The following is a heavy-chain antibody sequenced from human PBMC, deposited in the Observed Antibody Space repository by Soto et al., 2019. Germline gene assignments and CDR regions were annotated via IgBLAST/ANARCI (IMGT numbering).Heavy chain of an antibody. CDR2: LSTSGDPE. Sequence: EVQLLESGGGLVQPGGSLRLACEASGFTFSEYAMSWVRQAPGKGLEWVSALSTSGDPESYADSVRGRFTISRDNSKSQLYLQMTCLRDDDTAIYYCAKVGVRWVRHDYSDFWGLGTLVNVSS. CDR1: GFTFSEYA. V-gene: IGHV3-23*01. J-gene: IGHJ4*02. CDR3: AKVGVRWVRHDYSDF. D-gene: IGHD3-10*01.